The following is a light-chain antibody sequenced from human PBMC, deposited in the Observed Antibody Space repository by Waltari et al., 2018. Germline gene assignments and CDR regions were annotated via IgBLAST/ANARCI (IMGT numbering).Light chain of an antibody. Sequence: EIVLTQSPATLSLSPGERATLSCRASQSVSSSLAWYQQKPGPAPRLLIYDASTRATGIPARFSGSGSGADFTLTINSLEPEDFALYYCQQRSNWPLTFGGGTTVEIK. CDR3: QQRSNWPLT. J-gene: IGKJ4*01. V-gene: IGKV3-11*01. CDR2: DAS. CDR1: QSVSSS.